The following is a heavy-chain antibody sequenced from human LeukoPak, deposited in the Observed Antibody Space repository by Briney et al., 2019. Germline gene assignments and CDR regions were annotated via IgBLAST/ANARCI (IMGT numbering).Heavy chain of an antibody. CDR2: INTNNGSP. CDR3: ARSNNDGDYLGVGFDF. D-gene: IGHD4-17*01. V-gene: IGHV7-4-1*02. CDR1: GYTFNKYA. Sequence: ASVKVSCKASGYTFNKYALNWVRQAPGQGLEWMGWINTNNGSPTNAQGFTGRFVFSLDTSVRTAYLQISSLQAEDTAIYYCARSNNDGDYLGVGFDFWGQGTLVTVSS. J-gene: IGHJ5*01.